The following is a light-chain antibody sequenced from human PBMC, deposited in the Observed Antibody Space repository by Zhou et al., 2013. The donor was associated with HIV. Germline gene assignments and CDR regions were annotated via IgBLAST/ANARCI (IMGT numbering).Light chain of an antibody. CDR2: ETS. CDR1: QSISNY. V-gene: IGKV3-20*01. J-gene: IGKJ4*01. CDR3: GHYDLSLT. Sequence: EIVLTQSPGTLSLSPGERATLSCRASQSISNYLAWYQQRLGQAPRLLIYETSSRATGIPDRFSGSGSGTDFTLTISRLEPEDFALYYCGHYDLSLTFGGGTKVEIK.